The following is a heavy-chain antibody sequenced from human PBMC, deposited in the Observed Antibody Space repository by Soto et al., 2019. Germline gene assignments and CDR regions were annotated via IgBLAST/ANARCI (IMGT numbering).Heavy chain of an antibody. Sequence: GESLKISCKGSGYMFTSYWIGWVRQMPGKGLEWMGIIHGGDSNTRYSPSFDGQVTISTDKSINTAYLQWSSLKASDTAMYYCARRLTSSNGWDYWGQGNLVTVSS. CDR1: GYMFTSYW. CDR3: ARRLTSSNGWDY. D-gene: IGHD6-19*01. V-gene: IGHV5-51*01. CDR2: IHGGDSNT. J-gene: IGHJ4*02.